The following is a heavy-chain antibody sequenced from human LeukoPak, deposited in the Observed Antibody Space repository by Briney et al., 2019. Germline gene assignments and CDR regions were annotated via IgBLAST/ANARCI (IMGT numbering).Heavy chain of an antibody. CDR2: IGISSGNT. Sequence: PGGSLRLSCAASGFTFSDYSMNWVRQAPGKGLEWISYIGISSGNTKYADSVKGRFTISGDSAKSSLYLQMNSLRVEDTAVYYCARDHNYAFDNWGQGTLVTGSS. D-gene: IGHD1-1*01. J-gene: IGHJ4*02. CDR1: GFTFSDYS. CDR3: ARDHNYAFDN. V-gene: IGHV3-48*04.